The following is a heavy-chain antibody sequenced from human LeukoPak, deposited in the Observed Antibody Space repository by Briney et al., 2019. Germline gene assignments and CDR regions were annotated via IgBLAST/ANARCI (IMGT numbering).Heavy chain of an antibody. J-gene: IGHJ4*02. CDR2: INHSGST. D-gene: IGHD3-16*01. Sequence: PSETLSLTCAVYGGSFSGYYWSWIRQPPGKGLEWIGEINHSGSTNYNPSLKSRVTISVDTSKNQFSLKLSSVTAADTAVYYCARGFRTGDQTYYFDYWGQGTLVTVSS. V-gene: IGHV4-34*01. CDR3: ARGFRTGDQTYYFDY. CDR1: GGSFSGYY.